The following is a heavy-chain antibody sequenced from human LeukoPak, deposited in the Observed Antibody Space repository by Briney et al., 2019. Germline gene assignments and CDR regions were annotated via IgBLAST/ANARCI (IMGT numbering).Heavy chain of an antibody. CDR3: VRCADRGITGCRPWLYP. D-gene: IGHD5-18*01. CDR1: GFTLTDYF. Sequence: ASVKVFCKPSGFTLTDYFMHWVRQAPGQGLEWMGYINPNSGGTKYSQRFQGRVTMTRDTSINTHHMELTGLTSDATAVYYGVRCADRGITGCRPWLYPGGQGNLVTVSS. CDR2: INPNSGGT. V-gene: IGHV1-2*02. J-gene: IGHJ5*02.